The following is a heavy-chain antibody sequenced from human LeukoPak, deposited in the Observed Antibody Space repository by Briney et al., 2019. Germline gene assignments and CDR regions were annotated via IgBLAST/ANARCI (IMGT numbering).Heavy chain of an antibody. D-gene: IGHD3-10*01. CDR2: IYYSGST. CDR3: ARHGDLYYYYYMDV. V-gene: IGHV4-59*01. Sequence: PSETLSLTCTVSGGSISSYYWSWIRQPPGKGLEWIGYIYYSGSTNYNPSLKSRVTISVDTSKNQFSLKLSSVTAADTAVYYCARHGDLYYYYYMDVWGKGTTVTASS. CDR1: GGSISSYY. J-gene: IGHJ6*03.